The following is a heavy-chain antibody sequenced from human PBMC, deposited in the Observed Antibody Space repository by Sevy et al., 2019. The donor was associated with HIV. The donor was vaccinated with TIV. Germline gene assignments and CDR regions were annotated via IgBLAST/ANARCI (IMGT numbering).Heavy chain of an antibody. J-gene: IGHJ6*02. CDR1: GGTFSSYA. V-gene: IGHV1-69*13. Sequence: ASVKVSCKASGGTFSSYAISWVRQAPGQGLEWMGGTIPIFGTANYAQKFQGRVTITADESTSTAYMELSSLRSEDTAVYYCARVSKDPSYGDYYYYYGMDVWGQGTTVTVSS. D-gene: IGHD4-17*01. CDR2: TIPIFGTA. CDR3: ARVSKDPSYGDYYYYYGMDV.